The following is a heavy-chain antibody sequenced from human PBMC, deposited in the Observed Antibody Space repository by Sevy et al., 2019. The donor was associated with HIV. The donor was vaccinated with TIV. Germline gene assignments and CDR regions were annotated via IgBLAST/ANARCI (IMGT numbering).Heavy chain of an antibody. V-gene: IGHV3-7*01. Sequence: GGSLRLSCVASGFTFTNYGISWVRQTPGKGLEWVSTIKKDESGIYYLDSVKGRFAISRDNGKKSVSLQMNGLSAEDTALYYCAREVRGYNRRPEYFDCWGQGTLVTVSS. J-gene: IGHJ4*02. CDR1: GFTFTNYG. CDR3: AREVRGYNRRPEYFDC. CDR2: IKKDESGI. D-gene: IGHD3-22*01.